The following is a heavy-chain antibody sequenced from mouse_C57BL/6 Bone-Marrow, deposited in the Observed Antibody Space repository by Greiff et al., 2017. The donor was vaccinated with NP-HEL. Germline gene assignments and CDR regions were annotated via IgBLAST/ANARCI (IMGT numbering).Heavy chain of an antibody. V-gene: IGHV1-54*01. Sequence: QVQLQQSGAELVRPGTSVKVSCKASGYAFTNYLIEWVKQRPGQGLEWIGVINPGSGGTNYNEKFKGKATLTADKSSSTAYMQLSSLTSEDSAVYFCARWNLLLRSNYAMDYWGQGTSVTVSS. CDR2: INPGSGGT. D-gene: IGHD1-1*01. CDR1: GYAFTNYL. CDR3: ARWNLLLRSNYAMDY. J-gene: IGHJ4*01.